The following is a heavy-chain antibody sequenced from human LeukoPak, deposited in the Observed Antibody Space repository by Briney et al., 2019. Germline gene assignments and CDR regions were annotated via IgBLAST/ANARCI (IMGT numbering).Heavy chain of an antibody. J-gene: IGHJ4*02. CDR3: AGGWDWGSPFDY. D-gene: IGHD7-27*01. CDR2: INHSGST. CDR1: GGSFSGYY. Sequence: PSETLSLTCAVYGGSFSGYYWSWIRQPPGKGLEWIGEINHSGSTNYNPSLKSRVTISVDTSKNQFSLKLSSVTAADTAVYYCAGGWDWGSPFDYWGQRTLVTVSS. V-gene: IGHV4-34*01.